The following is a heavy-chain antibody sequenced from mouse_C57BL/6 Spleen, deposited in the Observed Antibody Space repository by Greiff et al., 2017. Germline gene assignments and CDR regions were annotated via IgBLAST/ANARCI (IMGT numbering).Heavy chain of an antibody. D-gene: IGHD1-1*01. J-gene: IGHJ2*01. CDR1: GFTFSSYG. CDR2: ISSGGSYT. CDR3: ARHPGTVNFDY. Sequence: EVHLVESGGDLVKPGGSLKLSCAASGFTFSSYGMSWVRQTPDKRLEWVATISSGGSYTYYPDSVKGRFTISRDNAKNTLYLQMSSLKSEDTAMYYCARHPGTVNFDYWGQGTTLTVSS. V-gene: IGHV5-6*01.